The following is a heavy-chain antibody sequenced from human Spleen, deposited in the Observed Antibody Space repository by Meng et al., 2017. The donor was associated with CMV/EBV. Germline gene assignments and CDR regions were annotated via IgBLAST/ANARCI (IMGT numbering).Heavy chain of an antibody. CDR1: GYTFSGYY. D-gene: IGHD7-27*01. CDR3: ARDNNWGPDY. J-gene: IGHJ4*02. V-gene: IGHV1-2*02. Sequence: ASVKVSCKASGYTFSGYYIHSVRQAPGPGLECMGWINLNSGGTRSAQKFQGRVTLTRDTSINTGYMELTRLTSDDTAVYYCARDNNWGPDYWGQGTLVTVSS. CDR2: INLNSGGT.